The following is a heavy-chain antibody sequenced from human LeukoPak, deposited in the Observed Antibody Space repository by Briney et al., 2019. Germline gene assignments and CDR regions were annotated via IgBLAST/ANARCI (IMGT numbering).Heavy chain of an antibody. V-gene: IGHV3-23*01. CDR2: ISGSGANT. CDR3: VCRIGGAPQ. CDR1: GLTFSSYA. J-gene: IGHJ4*02. D-gene: IGHD1-26*01. Sequence: PGGSLRLSCAASGLTFSSYAMSWVRQAPGKGLEWVSAISGSGANTHYADSVKGRFTISRDNSKNTLYLQMNSLRADDTAVYHCVCRIGGAPQWGQGTLVTVSS.